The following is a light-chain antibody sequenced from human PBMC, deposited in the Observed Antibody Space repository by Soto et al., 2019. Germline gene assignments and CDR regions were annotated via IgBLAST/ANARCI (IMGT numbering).Light chain of an antibody. J-gene: IGKJ4*01. CDR1: QNLLHSNGYNY. V-gene: IGKV2-28*01. Sequence: DIVMTQSQLSLPVTPGEPASISCRSSQNLLHSNGYNYLDWYLQNPGQSPQLLIFLGSNRDSGVPDRVGGSGSGTDFTLKISRVEAADVGVYYCMQYLHTPLTGGGGTKVESK. CDR2: LGS. CDR3: MQYLHTPLT.